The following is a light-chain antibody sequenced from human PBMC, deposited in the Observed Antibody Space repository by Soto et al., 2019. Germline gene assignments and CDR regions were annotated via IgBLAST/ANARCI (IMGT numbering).Light chain of an antibody. CDR3: QSYDSGLGGLI. V-gene: IGLV1-40*01. CDR1: SSNIGAGYD. CDR2: GHS. Sequence: QSVLTQPPSVSGAPGQRVTISCTGSSSNIGAGYDVHWYQQLPGTAPKLLLSGHSHRPSGVPDRLSASRSGTSASLNVTGLQVEDEADYYCQSYDSGLGGLIFGAGTKLTVL. J-gene: IGLJ2*01.